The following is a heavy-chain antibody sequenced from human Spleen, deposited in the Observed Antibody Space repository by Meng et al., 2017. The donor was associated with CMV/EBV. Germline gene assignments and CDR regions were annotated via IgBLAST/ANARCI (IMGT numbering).Heavy chain of an antibody. CDR1: GGSISSYY. D-gene: IGHD6-13*01. CDR2: VFHSGST. J-gene: IGHJ4*01. Sequence: GSLRLSCTVSGGSISSYYWSWIRQPPGKGLEWIGEVFHSGSTNYNPSLESRVTISMDRSNNQFSLSLTSVTAADTAVYYCASARWDCWGQGTLVTVSS. CDR3: ASARWDC. V-gene: IGHV4-59*12.